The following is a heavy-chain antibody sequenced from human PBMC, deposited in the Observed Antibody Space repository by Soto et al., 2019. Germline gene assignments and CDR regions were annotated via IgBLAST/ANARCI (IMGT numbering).Heavy chain of an antibody. J-gene: IGHJ6*03. CDR3: AKALRSTAQPDNLNYVDYYYYYMDV. CDR2: ISGSGGST. Sequence: GGSLRLSCAASGFTFSSYAMSWVRQAPGKGLEWVSAISGSGGSTYYADSVKGRFTIARDNSKNKLLLQMNSLRAEDTAVYYCAKALRSTAQPDNLNYVDYYYYYMDVWGKGTTVTVSS. CDR1: GFTFSSYA. V-gene: IGHV3-23*01. D-gene: IGHD1-7*01.